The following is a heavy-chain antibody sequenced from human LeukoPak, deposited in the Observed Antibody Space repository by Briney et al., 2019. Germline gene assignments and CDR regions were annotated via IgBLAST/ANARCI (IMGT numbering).Heavy chain of an antibody. CDR1: GYTFTGYY. D-gene: IGHD2-2*01. J-gene: IGHJ5*02. V-gene: IGHV1-2*02. Sequence: ASVKVSCTASGYTFTGYYMHWVRQAPGQGLEWMGWINPNSGGTNYAQTFQGRVTMTRDTSISTAYMELSRLRSDDTAVYYCARAPVIVVVPAAIRGIYWFDPWGQGTLVTVSS. CDR3: ARAPVIVVVPAAIRGIYWFDP. CDR2: INPNSGGT.